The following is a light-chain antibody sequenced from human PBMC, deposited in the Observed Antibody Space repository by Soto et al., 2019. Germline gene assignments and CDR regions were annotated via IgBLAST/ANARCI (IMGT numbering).Light chain of an antibody. CDR1: SSDVGGYNY. J-gene: IGLJ3*02. CDR3: AAWDDSLNGV. Sequence: QSALTQPPSASGSPGQSVTISCTGTSSDVGGYNYVSWYQQHPGKAPKLMIYEVSKRPSGVPDRFSGSKSGNTASLTVSGLQAEDEADYYCAAWDDSLNGVFGEGTKLTVL. V-gene: IGLV2-8*01. CDR2: EVS.